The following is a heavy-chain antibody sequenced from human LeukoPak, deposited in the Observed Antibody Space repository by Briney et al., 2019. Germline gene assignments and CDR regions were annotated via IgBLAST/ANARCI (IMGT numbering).Heavy chain of an antibody. CDR1: GGSISSSSYY. V-gene: IGHV4-39*01. D-gene: IGHD3-3*01. Sequence: SETLSLTCTVSGGSISSSSYYWGWIRQPPGKGLEWIGSIYYSGSTYYNPSLKSRVTISVDTSKNQFSLKLSSVTAADTAVYYCARLPNYDFWSGSSGFDPWGQETLVTVSS. J-gene: IGHJ5*02. CDR3: ARLPNYDFWSGSSGFDP. CDR2: IYYSGST.